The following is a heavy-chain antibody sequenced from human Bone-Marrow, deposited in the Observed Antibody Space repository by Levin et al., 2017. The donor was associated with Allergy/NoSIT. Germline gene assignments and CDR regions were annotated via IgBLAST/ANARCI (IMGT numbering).Heavy chain of an antibody. CDR3: TRLRPGPPDF. D-gene: IGHD4-17*01. Sequence: GESLKISCTVSGLNFTTYGMSWVRQAPGKGLEWVSGISNSGQSTYYANSVKGRVTISRDNSKNTVFVQMNSLRAEDTDVYYCTRLRPGPPDFWGQGILVTVTS. V-gene: IGHV3-23*01. CDR2: ISNSGQST. CDR1: GLNFTTYG. J-gene: IGHJ4*02.